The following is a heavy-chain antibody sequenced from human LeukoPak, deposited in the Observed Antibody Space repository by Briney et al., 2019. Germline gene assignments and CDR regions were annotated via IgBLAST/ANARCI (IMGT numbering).Heavy chain of an antibody. CDR1: GFTFSSYA. J-gene: IGHJ4*02. V-gene: IGHV3-23*01. CDR2: INGSGETT. CDR3: AKETPHFDY. Sequence: GGSLRLSCAASGFTFSSYAMSWVRQAPGKGLEWVSVINGSGETTYYADSVKGRFTVSRDNSKNTLYLQMNILRAGDSAVYYCAKETPHFDYWGQGTLVTVSS.